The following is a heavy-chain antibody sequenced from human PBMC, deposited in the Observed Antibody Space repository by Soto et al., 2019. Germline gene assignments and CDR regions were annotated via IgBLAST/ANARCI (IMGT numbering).Heavy chain of an antibody. Sequence: GGSLRLSCAASGFTFSSYGMHWVRQAPGKGREWSTVVSYDGSNNYYTDSVKGRFTISIDNSQITPYLQMNSLRAEDTTVYYCAKDRVPDGPYYHGMEVGSHGTTVTDSS. CDR1: GFTFSSYG. CDR2: VSYDGSNN. CDR3: AKDRVPDGPYYHGMEV. J-gene: IGHJ6*02. D-gene: IGHD2-2*01. V-gene: IGHV3-30*18.